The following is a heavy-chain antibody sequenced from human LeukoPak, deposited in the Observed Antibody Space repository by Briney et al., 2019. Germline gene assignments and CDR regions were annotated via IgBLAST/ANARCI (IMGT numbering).Heavy chain of an antibody. CDR1: GYTFTSYD. Sequence: ASVEVSCKASGYTFTSYDINWVRQATGQGLEWMGWMNPNSGNTGYAQKFQGRVTMTRNTSISTAYMELSSLRSEDTAVYYCARGKRIAAAGSKRGYGMDVWGQGTTVTVSS. D-gene: IGHD6-13*01. CDR3: ARGKRIAAAGSKRGYGMDV. V-gene: IGHV1-8*01. J-gene: IGHJ6*02. CDR2: MNPNSGNT.